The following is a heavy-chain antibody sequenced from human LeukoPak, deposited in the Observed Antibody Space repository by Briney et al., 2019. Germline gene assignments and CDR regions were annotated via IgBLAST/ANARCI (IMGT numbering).Heavy chain of an antibody. V-gene: IGHV4-39*07. CDR1: GVSISSSSYY. Sequence: SETLSLTCTVSGVSISSSSYYWGWLRQPPGKGLEWIGSIYHSGSTYYNPSLKSRVTISVDTSKNQFSLKLSSVTAADTAVYYCARESRRSYCNEYWGQGTLVTVSS. D-gene: IGHD3-10*01. CDR2: IYHSGST. CDR3: ARESRRSYCNEY. J-gene: IGHJ4*02.